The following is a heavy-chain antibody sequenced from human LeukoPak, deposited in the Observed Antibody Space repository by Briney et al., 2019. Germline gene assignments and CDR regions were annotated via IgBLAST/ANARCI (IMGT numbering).Heavy chain of an antibody. CDR3: ARDRRELWPLDY. CDR2: ISYDGSNK. CDR1: GFTFSSYA. V-gene: IGHV3-30-3*01. J-gene: IGHJ4*02. D-gene: IGHD1-26*01. Sequence: PGRSLRLSCAASGFTFSSYAMHWVRQAPGKGLEWVAVISYDGSNKYYADSVKGRFTISRDNSKNTLYLQMNSLRAEDTAVYYCARDRRELWPLDYWGQGTLVTVSP.